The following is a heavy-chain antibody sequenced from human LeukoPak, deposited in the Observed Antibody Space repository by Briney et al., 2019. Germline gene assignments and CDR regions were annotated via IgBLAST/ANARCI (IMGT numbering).Heavy chain of an antibody. Sequence: GGSLRLSCAASGFTFDDYGMSWVRQAPGKGLEWVAVIWYDGSNKYYADSVKGRFTISRDNSKNTLYLQMNSLRAEDTAVYYCARDTFEYSSSSLVDYWGQGTLVTVSS. D-gene: IGHD6-6*01. J-gene: IGHJ4*02. V-gene: IGHV3-33*08. CDR1: GFTFDDYG. CDR3: ARDTFEYSSSSLVDY. CDR2: IWYDGSNK.